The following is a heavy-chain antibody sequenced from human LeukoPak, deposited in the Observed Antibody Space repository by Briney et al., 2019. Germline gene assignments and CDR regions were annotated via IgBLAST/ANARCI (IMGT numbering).Heavy chain of an antibody. CDR3: AREGRGRYYDSSGYPFDY. D-gene: IGHD3-22*01. CDR1: GGSFSGHY. J-gene: IGHJ4*02. Sequence: PSETLSLTCAVYGGSFSGHYWSWIRQPPGKGLEWIGEINHSGSTNYNPSLKSRVTISVDTSKNQFSLSLSSVTAADTAVYYCAREGRGRYYDSSGYPFDYWGQGTLVTVSS. CDR2: INHSGST. V-gene: IGHV4-34*01.